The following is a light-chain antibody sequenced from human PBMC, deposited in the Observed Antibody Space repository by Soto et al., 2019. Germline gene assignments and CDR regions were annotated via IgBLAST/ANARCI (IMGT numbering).Light chain of an antibody. Sequence: QSVLTQPASVSGSPGQSITISCTGTSSDVGGYNYVSWYQQHPDKAPQPMIFDVSNRPSGISDRFSGSKSGNTASLTISGLQAEDEADYYCSSYTSTNTLVFGGGTEVTVL. V-gene: IGLV2-14*03. J-gene: IGLJ2*01. CDR2: DVS. CDR1: SSDVGGYNY. CDR3: SSYTSTNTLV.